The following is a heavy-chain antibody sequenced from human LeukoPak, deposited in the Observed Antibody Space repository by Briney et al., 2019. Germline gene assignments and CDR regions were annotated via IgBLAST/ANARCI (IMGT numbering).Heavy chain of an antibody. V-gene: IGHV1-69*04. J-gene: IGHJ4*02. CDR2: IIPILGIA. CDR3: AAPPYYYDSSGYYYLSY. CDR1: GGTFISYA. Sequence: SVKVSCKASGGTFISYAISWVRQAPGQGLEWMGRIIPILGIANYAQKFQGRVTITADKSTSTAYMELSSLRSEDTAVYYCAAPPYYYDSSGYYYLSYWGQGTLVTVSS. D-gene: IGHD3-22*01.